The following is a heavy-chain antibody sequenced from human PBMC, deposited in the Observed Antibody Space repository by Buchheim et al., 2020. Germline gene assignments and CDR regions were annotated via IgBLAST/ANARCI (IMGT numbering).Heavy chain of an antibody. CDR2: IYYSGST. CDR3: ARVAGNYDFWSGYMGYYYGMDV. D-gene: IGHD3-3*01. V-gene: IGHV4-61*01. Sequence: QVQLQESGPGLVKPSETLSLTCTVSGGSVSSGSYYWSWIRQPPGKGLEWIGYIYYSGSTNYNPSLKSRVTISVDTSKNQFSLKLSYVTAADTAVYYCARVAGNYDFWSGYMGYYYGMDVWGQGTT. CDR1: GGSVSSGSYY. J-gene: IGHJ6*02.